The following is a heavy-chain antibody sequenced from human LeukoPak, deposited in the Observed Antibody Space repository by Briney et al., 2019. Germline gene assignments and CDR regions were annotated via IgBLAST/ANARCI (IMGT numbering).Heavy chain of an antibody. D-gene: IGHD5-24*01. CDR3: ARVRGMATINPFDY. V-gene: IGHV3-21*01. Sequence: GGSLRLSCAASGFTFSSYSMNWVRQAPGKGLEWVSSISSSSYIYYADSVKGRFTIPRDNAKNSLYLQMNNLRAEDTAVYYCARVRGMATINPFDYWGQGTLVTVSS. CDR2: ISSSSYI. J-gene: IGHJ4*02. CDR1: GFTFSSYS.